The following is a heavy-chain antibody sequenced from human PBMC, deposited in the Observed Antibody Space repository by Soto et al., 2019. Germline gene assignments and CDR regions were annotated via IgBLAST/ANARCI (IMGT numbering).Heavy chain of an antibody. J-gene: IGHJ4*02. CDR3: ARHSTMVRGVIAHFDY. V-gene: IGHV4-59*08. CDR1: GGSISSYY. D-gene: IGHD3-10*01. Sequence: QVQLQESGPGLVKPSETLSLTCTVSGGSISSYYWSWIRQPPGKGLEWIGYIYYSGSTNYNPSLKSPVTISVDTSKNQCSLKLSSVTAADTAVYYCARHSTMVRGVIAHFDYWGQGTLVTVSS. CDR2: IYYSGST.